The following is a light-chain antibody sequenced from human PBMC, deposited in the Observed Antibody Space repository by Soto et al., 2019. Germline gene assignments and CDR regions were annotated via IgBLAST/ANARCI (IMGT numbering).Light chain of an antibody. CDR3: QEYNGATQVT. CDR1: QGISNS. Sequence: DIQMTQSPSSLSASVGDRVTITCRASQGISNSLAWYQQKPGKVPKLLIYAASTLQSGVPSRFSGSGSGTDFTLTISSLQPEDVATYYCQEYNGATQVTFGPGTKVDI. CDR2: AAS. V-gene: IGKV1-27*01. J-gene: IGKJ3*01.